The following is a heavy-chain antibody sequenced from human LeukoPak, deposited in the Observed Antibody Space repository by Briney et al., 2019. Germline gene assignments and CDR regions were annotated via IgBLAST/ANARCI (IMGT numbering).Heavy chain of an antibody. V-gene: IGHV3-21*01. CDR2: ISSSSSYI. D-gene: IGHD3-3*01. CDR3: ARAKHYDFWSGFPRDPDPDAFDI. J-gene: IGHJ3*02. Sequence: GGSLRLSCAASGFTFSSYSMNWVRQAPGKGLEWVSSISSSSSYIYYADSVKGRFTISRDNAKNSLYLQMNSLRAEDTAVYYCARAKHYDFWSGFPRDPDPDAFDIWGQGTMVTVSS. CDR1: GFTFSSYS.